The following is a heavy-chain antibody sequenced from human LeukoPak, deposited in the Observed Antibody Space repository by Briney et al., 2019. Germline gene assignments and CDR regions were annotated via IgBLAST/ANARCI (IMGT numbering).Heavy chain of an antibody. V-gene: IGHV4-34*01. CDR2: INHSGST. CDR1: GGSFSGYY. J-gene: IGHJ4*02. CDR3: ARGHRDYDILTGYYYNY. D-gene: IGHD3-9*01. Sequence: PSETLSLTCAVYGGSFSGYYWSWIRQPPGKGRDWIGEINHSGSTNYNPSLKSRVTISGDTSKNQFSLKLSSVTAADTAVYYCARGHRDYDILTGYYYNYWGQGTLVTVSS.